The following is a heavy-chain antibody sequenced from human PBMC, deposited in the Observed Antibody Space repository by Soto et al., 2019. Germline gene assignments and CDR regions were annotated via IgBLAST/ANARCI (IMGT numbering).Heavy chain of an antibody. D-gene: IGHD1-1*01. V-gene: IGHV3-7*01. CDR3: VRYDDETNWFDP. CDR1: GFTFSNYW. J-gene: IGHJ5*02. CDR2: IKQDGSEK. Sequence: GGSLRLSCVASGFTFSNYWMSWVRQAPGKGLEWVANIKQDGSEKYYVDSVKGRFTISRDNAKNSLYIQMNSLRAEDTAVYYCVRYDDETNWFDPWGQGTLVTVSS.